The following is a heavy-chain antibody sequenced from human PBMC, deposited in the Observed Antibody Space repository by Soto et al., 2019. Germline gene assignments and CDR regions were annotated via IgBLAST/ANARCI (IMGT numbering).Heavy chain of an antibody. CDR1: GYTFTCYG. J-gene: IGHJ1*01. V-gene: IGHV1-18*01. CDR2: ISAYNGNT. D-gene: IGHD3-22*01. Sequence: ASVKVSCKASGYTFTCYGISWVRQAPGQGLEWMGWISAYNGNTNYAQKLQGRVTMTTDTSTSTAYMELRSLRSDDTAVYYCARAVDYYDSSGYYTHEYFQHWGQGTLVTVSS. CDR3: ARAVDYYDSSGYYTHEYFQH.